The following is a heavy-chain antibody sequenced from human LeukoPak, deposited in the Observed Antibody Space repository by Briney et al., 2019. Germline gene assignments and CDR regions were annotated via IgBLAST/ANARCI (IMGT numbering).Heavy chain of an antibody. CDR2: ISSSSSLI. D-gene: IGHD4-23*01. CDR3: VRDRAGGNSVWFDP. Sequence: PGGSLRLSCAASGFTFSNYGMNWVRQAPGKGLEWISYISSSSSLIYYADSVKGRFTISRDNAKNSLYLQMNSLRDEDTAVYYCVRDRAGGNSVWFDPWGQGTLVTVSS. CDR1: GFTFSNYG. V-gene: IGHV3-48*02. J-gene: IGHJ5*02.